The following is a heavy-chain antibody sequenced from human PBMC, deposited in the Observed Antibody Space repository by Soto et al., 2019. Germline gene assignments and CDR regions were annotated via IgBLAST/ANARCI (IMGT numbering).Heavy chain of an antibody. CDR3: ARDLYGDPDCFFDY. Sequence: QVQLVQSGAEEKKSGASVKVSCKASGYIFTTYVIHWVRQAPGQRLEWMGWISAGSGDTRYSENFQGRVTITRDTSASTAYMDLSSLRSEDTAVYYCARDLYGDPDCFFDYWGQGTLVTVSS. J-gene: IGHJ4*02. D-gene: IGHD4-17*01. CDR2: ISAGSGDT. V-gene: IGHV1-3*05. CDR1: GYIFTTYV.